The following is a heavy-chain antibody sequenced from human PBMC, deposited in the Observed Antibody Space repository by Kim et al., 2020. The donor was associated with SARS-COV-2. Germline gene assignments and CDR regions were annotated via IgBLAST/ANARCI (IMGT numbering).Heavy chain of an antibody. J-gene: IGHJ3*02. CDR1: GFTFSDYY. V-gene: IGHV3-11*01. CDR2: ISSSGSTI. CDR3: ARGPKHIVVVTAIPSDAFDI. D-gene: IGHD2-21*02. Sequence: GGSLRLSCAASGFTFSDYYMSWIRQAPGKGLEWVSYISSSGSTIYYADSVKGRFTISRDNAKNSLYLQMNSLRAEDTAVYYCARGPKHIVVVTAIPSDAFDIWGQGTMVTVSS.